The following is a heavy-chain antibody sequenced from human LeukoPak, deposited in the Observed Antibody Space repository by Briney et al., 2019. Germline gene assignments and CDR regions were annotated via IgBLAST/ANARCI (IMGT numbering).Heavy chain of an antibody. V-gene: IGHV3-48*03. CDR1: GFTFSSYE. CDR2: ISSGGSSI. J-gene: IGHJ4*02. D-gene: IGHD3-10*01. Sequence: GGSLRLSCAASGFTFSSYEMNWVRQVPGKGLERVSYISSGGSSIYYADSVKGRFTISRDNAKNSLSLQMNSLRAEDTAVYYCARGKSRYYGSRSYFDYWGQGTLVTVSS. CDR3: ARGKSRYYGSRSYFDY.